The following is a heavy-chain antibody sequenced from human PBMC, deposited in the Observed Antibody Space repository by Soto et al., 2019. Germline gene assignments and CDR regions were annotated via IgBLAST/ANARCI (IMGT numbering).Heavy chain of an antibody. Sequence: QVQLVQSGAEVKKPGSSVKVSCKASGGTFSSYAISWVRQAPGQGLEWMGGIIPIFGSANYAQKFQGRVTITADKSTSTAYMELSSLRSEDTAVYYCASGIWGYSLSFMDVWGQGTTVTVSS. D-gene: IGHD5-18*01. CDR3: ASGIWGYSLSFMDV. V-gene: IGHV1-69*06. CDR2: IIPIFGSA. CDR1: GGTFSSYA. J-gene: IGHJ6*02.